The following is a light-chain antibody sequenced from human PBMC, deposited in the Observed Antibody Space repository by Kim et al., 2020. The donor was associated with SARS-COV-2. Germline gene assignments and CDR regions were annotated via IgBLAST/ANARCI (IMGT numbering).Light chain of an antibody. CDR3: TSFTNSATGV. CDR2: DVS. V-gene: IGLV2-14*03. Sequence: QSALTQPASVSGSPGQSITISCTGTSSDIGASNYIAWYQQHPGKAPKLMIYDVSKRPSGVSDRFSGSKSGNTASLTVSGLQAEDEADYYCTSFTNSATGVFVGGTQLTVL. CDR1: SSDIGASNY. J-gene: IGLJ3*02.